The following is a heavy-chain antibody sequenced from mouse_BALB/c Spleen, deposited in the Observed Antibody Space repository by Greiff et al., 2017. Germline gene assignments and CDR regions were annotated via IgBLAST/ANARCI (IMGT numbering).Heavy chain of an antibody. CDR3: ARSYRYDEGNYAMDY. V-gene: IGHV5-17*02. Sequence: EVMLVESGGGLVQPGGSRKLSCAASGFTFSSFGMHWVRQAPEKGLEWVAYISSGSSTIYYADTVKGRFTISRDNPKNTLFLQMTSLRSEDTAMYYCARSYRYDEGNYAMDYWGQGTSVTVSS. CDR2: ISSGSSTI. CDR1: GFTFSSFG. J-gene: IGHJ4*01. D-gene: IGHD2-14*01.